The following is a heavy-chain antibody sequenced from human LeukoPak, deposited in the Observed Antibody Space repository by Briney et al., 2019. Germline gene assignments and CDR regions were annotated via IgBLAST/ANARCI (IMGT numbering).Heavy chain of an antibody. V-gene: IGHV3-7*05. CDR3: AIDNVGATPFDY. CDR1: GFTFSYFW. J-gene: IGHJ4*02. D-gene: IGHD1-26*01. CDR2: INLDGTEK. Sequence: GGSLRLSCAASGFTFSYFWMSWVRQAPGKGLEWVANINLDGTEKHYVDSVKGRFTISRDNARKSLYLQMNSLRAEDTAVYYCAIDNVGATPFDYWGQGTLVTVSS.